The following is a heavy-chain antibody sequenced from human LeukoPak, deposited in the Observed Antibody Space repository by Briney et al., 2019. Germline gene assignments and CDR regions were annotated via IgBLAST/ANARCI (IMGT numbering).Heavy chain of an antibody. CDR3: ARGDAPGGIYYYAMDV. Sequence: SQTLSLTCAISGDSVSSNSAAWNWVKQSPSRGLEWLGRPYYRSRWYNDYAVSVKSRMKINPATSKNQFSLQLNSVTPEDTAVYYCARGDAPGGIYYYAMDVWGQGTTVTVSS. CDR2: PYYRSRWYN. CDR1: GDSVSSNSAA. D-gene: IGHD1-14*01. V-gene: IGHV6-1*01. J-gene: IGHJ6*02.